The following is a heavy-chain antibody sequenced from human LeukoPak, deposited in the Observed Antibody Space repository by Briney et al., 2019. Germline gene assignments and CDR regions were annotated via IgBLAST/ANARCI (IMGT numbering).Heavy chain of an antibody. J-gene: IGHJ4*02. CDR2: VYDSGST. V-gene: IGHV4-39*01. D-gene: IGHD6-13*01. CDR3: ARHGGAAAGLDY. CDR1: GGSISGSGYY. Sequence: PSETLSLTCTVSGGSISGSGYYWGWIRQPPGKGLEWIGSVYDSGSTYYNPSLKSRVTIHVDTSKNQFSLRLSSVTAADTAEYYCARHGGAAAGLDYCGQGILVTASS.